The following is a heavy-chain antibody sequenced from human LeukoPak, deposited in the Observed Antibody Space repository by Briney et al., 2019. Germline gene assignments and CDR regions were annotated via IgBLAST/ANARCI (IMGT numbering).Heavy chain of an antibody. J-gene: IGHJ4*02. Sequence: GGSLRLSCAASGFNLGSNSMNWVRQAPGKGLEWLSYISSSSSDIFYADSVKGRFTVSRDNAKNSLHLQMSSLRDEDTAVYYCARGRPGHNFDYWGQGTLVTVPS. CDR1: GFNLGSNS. CDR3: ARGRPGHNFDY. V-gene: IGHV3-48*02. CDR2: ISSSSSDI.